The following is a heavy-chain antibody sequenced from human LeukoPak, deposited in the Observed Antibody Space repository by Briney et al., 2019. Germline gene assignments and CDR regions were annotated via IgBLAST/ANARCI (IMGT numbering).Heavy chain of an antibody. Sequence: GGSLRLSCAASGFTFSSYSMNWVRQAPGKGLEWVSYISSSSSTIYYADSVKGRFTISRDNAKNSLYLQMNSLRAEDTAVYYCARDLLRGSSFPYYYMDVWGKGTTVTVSS. J-gene: IGHJ6*03. CDR2: ISSSSSTI. CDR1: GFTFSSYS. D-gene: IGHD6-6*01. CDR3: ARDLLRGSSFPYYYMDV. V-gene: IGHV3-48*01.